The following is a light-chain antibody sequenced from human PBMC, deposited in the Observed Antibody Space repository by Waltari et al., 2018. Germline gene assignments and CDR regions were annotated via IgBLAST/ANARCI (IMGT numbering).Light chain of an antibody. J-gene: IGKJ5*01. CDR3: QQRSNWPVT. CDR2: DAS. V-gene: IGKV3-11*01. Sequence: EIVLTQSPATLSLSPRERATLSCRASQSVSSYLAWYQQKPGQAPRLLIYDASNRATGIPAMFSGSVSGTYFTLTISSLEPEDFAVYYCQQRSNWPVTFGQGTRLEIK. CDR1: QSVSSY.